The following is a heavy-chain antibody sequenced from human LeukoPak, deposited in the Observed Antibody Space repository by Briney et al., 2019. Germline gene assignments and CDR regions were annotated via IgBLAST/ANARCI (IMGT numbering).Heavy chain of an antibody. Sequence: SETLSLTCTASGGSISSYYWSWIRQPPGKGLEWIGYIYYSGSTNYNPSLKSRVTISVDTSKNQFSLKLSSVTAADTAVYYCARGYYYDSSGYYPTFFDYWGQGTLVTVSS. CDR1: GGSISSYY. CDR2: IYYSGST. D-gene: IGHD3-22*01. V-gene: IGHV4-59*01. CDR3: ARGYYYDSSGYYPTFFDY. J-gene: IGHJ4*02.